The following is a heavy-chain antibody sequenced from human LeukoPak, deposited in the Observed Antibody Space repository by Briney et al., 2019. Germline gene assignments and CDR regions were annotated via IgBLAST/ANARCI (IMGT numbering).Heavy chain of an antibody. V-gene: IGHV4-59*08. CDR3: ARSVPYDFWSGPSDY. Sequence: SGTLSLTCAVSGGSISSYYWSWIRQPPGKGLEWLGYIYYSGSTNYNPSLKSRVTISVDTSKNQFSLKLGSVTAADTAVYYCARSVPYDFWSGPSDYWGQGTLVTVSS. D-gene: IGHD3-3*01. CDR1: GGSISSYY. J-gene: IGHJ4*02. CDR2: IYYSGST.